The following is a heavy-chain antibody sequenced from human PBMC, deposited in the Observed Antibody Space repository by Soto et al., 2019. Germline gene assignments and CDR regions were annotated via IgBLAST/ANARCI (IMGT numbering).Heavy chain of an antibody. D-gene: IGHD6-13*01. CDR3: ASSQLETYYGMDV. V-gene: IGHV3-48*03. Sequence: TGGSLGLSCAASGFTFSSYEMNWVRQAPGKGLEWVSYISSSGSTIYYADSVKGRFTISRDNAKNSLYLQMNSLRAEDTAVYYCASSQLETYYGMDVWGQGTTVTVSS. CDR1: GFTFSSYE. CDR2: ISSSGSTI. J-gene: IGHJ6*02.